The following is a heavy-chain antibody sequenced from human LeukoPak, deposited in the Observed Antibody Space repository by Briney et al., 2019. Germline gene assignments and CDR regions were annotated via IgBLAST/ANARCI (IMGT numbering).Heavy chain of an antibody. D-gene: IGHD3-10*01. CDR2: MNPNSGNT. J-gene: IGHJ4*02. CDR1: GYTFTSYD. CDR3: AKSEWTYYYGSGSYHYYFDY. V-gene: IGHV1-8*01. Sequence: GASVKVSCKASGYTFTSYDINRVRQATGQGREWMGWMNPNSGNTGYAQKFQGRVTMTRNTSISTAYMELSSLRSEDTAVYYCAKSEWTYYYGSGSYHYYFDYWGQGTLVSVSS.